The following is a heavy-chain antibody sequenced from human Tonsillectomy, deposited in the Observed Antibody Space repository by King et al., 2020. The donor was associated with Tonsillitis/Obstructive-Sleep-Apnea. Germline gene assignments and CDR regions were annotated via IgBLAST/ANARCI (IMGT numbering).Heavy chain of an antibody. D-gene: IGHD2-2*01. Sequence: VQLVQSGGGLVQPGGSLRLSCAASGFTFSSYAMSWVRQAPGKGLEWVSAISGSGGSTYYADSVKGRFTISRDNSKNTLYLQMNSLRAEDTAVYYCAKRPLIVVAPAAMPRHFDYWGQGTLVTVSS. CDR1: GFTFSSYA. V-gene: IGHV3-23*04. CDR3: AKRPLIVVAPAAMPRHFDY. J-gene: IGHJ4*02. CDR2: ISGSGGST.